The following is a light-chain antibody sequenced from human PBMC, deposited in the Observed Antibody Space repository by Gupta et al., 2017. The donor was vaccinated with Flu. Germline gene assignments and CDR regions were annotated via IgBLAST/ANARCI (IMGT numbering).Light chain of an antibody. CDR1: SSDVGGYNY. J-gene: IGLJ3*02. CDR2: DVS. CDR3: CSYAGSYAV. V-gene: IGLV2-11*01. Sequence: QSVASSCTGTSSDVGGYNYVSWYQQHPGKAPKLMIYDVSQRPSGGPDRFSASKSGNTASLTISGLQAEDEADYYCCSYAGSYAVFGGGTKLTVL.